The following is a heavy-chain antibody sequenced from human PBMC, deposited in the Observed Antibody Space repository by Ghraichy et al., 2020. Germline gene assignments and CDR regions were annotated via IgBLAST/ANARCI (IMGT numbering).Heavy chain of an antibody. CDR2: ITKDESER. CDR3: VRDRRAEFDC. J-gene: IGHJ4*02. Sequence: GESLNISCAASGFTYSNYWMNWVRQVPGKGLEWVASITKDESERFYVESVKGRFTISRDNTRDRLFLQMNNLRDEDTAIYYCVRDRRAEFDCWGQGTLVTVSS. CDR1: GFTYSNYW. V-gene: IGHV3-7*03.